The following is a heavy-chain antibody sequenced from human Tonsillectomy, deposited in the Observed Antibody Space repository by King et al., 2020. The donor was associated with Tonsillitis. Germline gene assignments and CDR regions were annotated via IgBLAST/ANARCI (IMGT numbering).Heavy chain of an antibody. J-gene: IGHJ4*02. CDR1: GGSISSSSYY. CDR2: IYYSGSTYYSGST. Sequence: QLQESGPGLVKPSETLSLTCTVSGGSISSSSYYWGWIRQPPGKGLEWIGNIYYSGSTYYSGSTYYNPSLKSRVTISVDTSKNQFSVDTSKNQFSLKLSSVTAADTAVYYCARLGDYGGDLYFDYWGQGTLVTVSS. V-gene: IGHV4-39*01. D-gene: IGHD4-23*01. CDR3: ARLGDYGGDLYFDY.